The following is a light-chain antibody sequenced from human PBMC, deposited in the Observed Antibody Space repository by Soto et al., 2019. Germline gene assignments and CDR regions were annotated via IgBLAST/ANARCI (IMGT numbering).Light chain of an antibody. CDR2: SAS. V-gene: IGKV3-20*01. CDR3: QQYGRSPWT. J-gene: IGKJ1*01. CDR1: QSVSSSF. Sequence: ELVLTQSPGTLSLSPGERATLSCRASQSVSSSFLAWYQQKPGQAPRLLIYSASRRATGIPDRFSGSGSGTDFTLTISRLEPEDFAVYYCQQYGRSPWTFGQGTKVEVK.